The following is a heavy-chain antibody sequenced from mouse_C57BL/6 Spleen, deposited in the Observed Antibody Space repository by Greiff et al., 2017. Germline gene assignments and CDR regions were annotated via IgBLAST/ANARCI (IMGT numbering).Heavy chain of an antibody. CDR2: INYDGSST. CDR3: AREVGKNYYGSWDWYFDV. Sequence: EVHLVESEGGLVQPGSSMKLSCTASGFTFSDYYMAWVRQVPEKGLEWVANINYDGSSTYYLDSLKSRFIISRDNAKKILYLQMSSLKSEDTATYYCAREVGKNYYGSWDWYFDVWGTGTTVTVSS. V-gene: IGHV5-16*01. J-gene: IGHJ1*03. D-gene: IGHD1-1*01. CDR1: GFTFSDYY.